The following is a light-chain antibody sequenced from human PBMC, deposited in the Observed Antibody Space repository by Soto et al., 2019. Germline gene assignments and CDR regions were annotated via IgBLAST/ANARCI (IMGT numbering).Light chain of an antibody. V-gene: IGKV3-15*01. Sequence: EIALTQSPGTLSLSPGERATLSCRASQSVSSSYLAWYQQKPGQAPRLLIYGASTRATGIPARFSGSGSGTEFNLTISSLQSEDFAVYFCQQYDDWLRLTFGGGTKVDIK. J-gene: IGKJ4*01. CDR2: GAS. CDR1: QSVSSSY. CDR3: QQYDDWLRLT.